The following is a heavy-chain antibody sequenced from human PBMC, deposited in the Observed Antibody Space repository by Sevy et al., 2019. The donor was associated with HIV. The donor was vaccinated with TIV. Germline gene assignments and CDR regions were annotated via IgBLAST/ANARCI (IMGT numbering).Heavy chain of an antibody. CDR2: ISSSSSTI. D-gene: IGHD3-22*01. Sequence: GESLKISCAASGFTFSSYSMNWVRQAPGKGLEWVSYISSSSSTIYYADSVKGRFTISRDNAKNSLYLQMNSLRAEDTAVYYCARDRWNYYDSSGYGRDAFDIWGQGTMVTVSS. J-gene: IGHJ3*02. CDR1: GFTFSSYS. CDR3: ARDRWNYYDSSGYGRDAFDI. V-gene: IGHV3-48*01.